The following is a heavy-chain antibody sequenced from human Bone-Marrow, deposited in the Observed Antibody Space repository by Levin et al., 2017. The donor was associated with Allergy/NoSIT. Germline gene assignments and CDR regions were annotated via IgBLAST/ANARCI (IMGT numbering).Heavy chain of an antibody. Sequence: KHGESLKISCKVSGYTLSEVSVHWVRQPPGKGLEWMGGSDPEDAETVYAQKFQGRVTLTADTSTNTAYMELSSLRSDDTAVYFCASDLGRGYTFGYRNYWGQGTLVTVSS. V-gene: IGHV1-24*01. CDR1: GYTLSEVS. CDR2: SDPEDAET. J-gene: IGHJ4*02. CDR3: ASDLGRGYTFGYRNY. D-gene: IGHD5-18*01.